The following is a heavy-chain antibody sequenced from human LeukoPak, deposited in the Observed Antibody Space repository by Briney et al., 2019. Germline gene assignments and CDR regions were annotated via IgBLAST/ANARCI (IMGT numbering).Heavy chain of an antibody. CDR1: GFTFDDYA. D-gene: IGHD5-18*01. V-gene: IGHV3-9*01. CDR3: AKGRDSAMASNLGVDY. J-gene: IGHJ4*02. CDR2: ISWNSGSI. Sequence: SGGSLRLSCAASGFTFDDYAMHWVRQAPGKGLEWVSGISWNSGSIGYVDSVKGRFTVSRDNAKNSLYLLMKSLRAEDTAFYYCAKGRDSAMASNLGVDYWGQGTLVTVSS.